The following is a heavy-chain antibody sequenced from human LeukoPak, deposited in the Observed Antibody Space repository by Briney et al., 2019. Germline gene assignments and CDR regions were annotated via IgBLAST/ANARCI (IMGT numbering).Heavy chain of an antibody. CDR2: IDPSDFYT. D-gene: IGHD6-19*01. V-gene: IGHV5-10-1*01. CDR1: GYSFTSYW. Sequence: GESLRISCQGSGYSFTSYWISWVRQMPGKGLEWMGRIDPSDFYTNYSPSFQGHVTISADKSISTAYLQWSSLKASDTAMYYCARRWLVDSGYYGMDVWGQGTTVTVSS. CDR3: ARRWLVDSGYYGMDV. J-gene: IGHJ6*02.